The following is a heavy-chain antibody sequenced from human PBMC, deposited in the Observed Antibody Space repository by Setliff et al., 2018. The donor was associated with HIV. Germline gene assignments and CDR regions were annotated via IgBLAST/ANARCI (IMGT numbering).Heavy chain of an antibody. V-gene: IGHV4-61*02. D-gene: IGHD3-22*01. Sequence: PSETLSLTCTVSGGSISSGSYYWSWIRQPAGKRLEWIGRIYSTGSTNYNPSPQSRVTISVDKSKSQFSLKLNSVTAADTAVYYCGGNGYYSIDYWGQGTLVTAPQ. CDR3: GGNGYYSIDY. J-gene: IGHJ4*02. CDR1: GGSISSGSYY. CDR2: IYSTGST.